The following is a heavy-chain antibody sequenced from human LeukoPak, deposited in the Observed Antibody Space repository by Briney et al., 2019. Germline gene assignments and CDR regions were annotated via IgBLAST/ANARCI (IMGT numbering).Heavy chain of an antibody. CDR2: TYYRSKWYN. Sequence: SQTLSLTCAISGDSVSSNTAAWNWIRQSPSRGLEWLGRTYYRSKWYNDYAVSVKSRITINPATSKTQFSLQLNSVTPADTAAYYSAREGVAGPLNCSDPWGQGTRVSVSS. D-gene: IGHD6-19*01. CDR1: GDSVSSNTAA. V-gene: IGHV6-1*01. CDR3: AREGVAGPLNCSDP. J-gene: IGHJ5*02.